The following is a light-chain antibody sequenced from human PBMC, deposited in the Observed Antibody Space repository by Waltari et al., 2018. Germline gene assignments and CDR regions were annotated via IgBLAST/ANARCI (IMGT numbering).Light chain of an antibody. CDR3: QCYDGSNQGTWV. CDR1: SGSIASNF. V-gene: IGLV6-57*03. CDR2: EDD. Sequence: NFMLTQPHSVSESPGTTVTISCTRTSGSIASNFVQWYHQRPGSAPKLVIYEDDQRVSGVPHRFSGSIDSSSNSASLTISGLKTEDEADYYCQCYDGSNQGTWVFGGGTKLTVL. J-gene: IGLJ3*02.